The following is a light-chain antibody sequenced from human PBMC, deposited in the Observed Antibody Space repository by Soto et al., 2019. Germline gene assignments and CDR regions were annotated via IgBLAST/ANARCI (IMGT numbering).Light chain of an antibody. J-gene: IGKJ1*01. Sequence: DIQMTQSPSSLSASVGDRVTITCRASQSISSYLNWYQQKPGKAPKLLIYAASSLQSGVPSRFSGSGSGTEFTLTISSLQPDDFATYYCQQSYSILWTFGQGTKVDI. V-gene: IGKV1-39*01. CDR3: QQSYSILWT. CDR1: QSISSY. CDR2: AAS.